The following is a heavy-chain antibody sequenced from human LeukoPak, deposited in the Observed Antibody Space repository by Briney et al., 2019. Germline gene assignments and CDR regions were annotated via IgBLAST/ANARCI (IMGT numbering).Heavy chain of an antibody. CDR1: GGSTSSSNY. CDR2: IKQDGSEK. CDR3: ARVGPLYDYVWGSYDY. Sequence: ETLSLTCTVSGGSTSSSNYYWGWIRQPPGKGLEWVANIKQDGSEKYYVDSVKGRFTISRDNAKNSLYLQMNSLRAEDTAVYYCARVGPLYDYVWGSYDYWGQGTLVTVSS. V-gene: IGHV3-7*03. D-gene: IGHD3-16*01. J-gene: IGHJ4*02.